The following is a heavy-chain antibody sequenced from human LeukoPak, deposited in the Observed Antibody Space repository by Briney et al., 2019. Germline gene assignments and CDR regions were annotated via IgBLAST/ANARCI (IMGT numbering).Heavy chain of an antibody. CDR3: ARNFSYGDYNDYGIYYRDV. CDR2: ISSSGSTK. D-gene: IGHD4-17*01. Sequence: GGSPRLSCAASGFFVSDYYMRWIRQAPGKGLEWLSYISSSGSTKYYADSVKGRFTISRDNAKNSLYLHMNSLRAEDTAVYYCARNFSYGDYNDYGIYYRDVWGQGTTVTVSS. V-gene: IGHV3-11*01. CDR1: GFFVSDYY. J-gene: IGHJ6*03.